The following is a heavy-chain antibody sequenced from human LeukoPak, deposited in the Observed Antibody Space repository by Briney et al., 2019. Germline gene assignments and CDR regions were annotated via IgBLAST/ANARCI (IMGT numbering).Heavy chain of an antibody. J-gene: IGHJ6*03. CDR1: GGSISSYY. D-gene: IGHD2-15*01. Sequence: KPSETLSLTCTVSGGSISSYYWSWIRQPAGKGLEWIGRIYTSGSTNYNPSLKSRVTMSVDTSKNQFSLKLSSVTAADTAVYYCARDDIVVDHYYMDVWGKGTTVTVTS. CDR3: ARDDIVVDHYYMDV. V-gene: IGHV4-4*07. CDR2: IYTSGST.